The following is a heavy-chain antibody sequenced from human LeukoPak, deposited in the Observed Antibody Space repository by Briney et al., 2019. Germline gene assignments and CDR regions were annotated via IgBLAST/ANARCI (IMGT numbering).Heavy chain of an antibody. Sequence: GGSLRLSCAASGFQFSAHSMHWVRQTPGKGLEWVADIRHDMSSQFYQDSVVGRFTISRGNSRNTLYLQMNSLRIEDTGVYYCVKDPYNWNVFENWGLGTLVTVSS. CDR3: VKDPYNWNVFEN. V-gene: IGHV3-30*02. D-gene: IGHD1-20*01. CDR2: IRHDMSSQ. J-gene: IGHJ4*02. CDR1: GFQFSAHS.